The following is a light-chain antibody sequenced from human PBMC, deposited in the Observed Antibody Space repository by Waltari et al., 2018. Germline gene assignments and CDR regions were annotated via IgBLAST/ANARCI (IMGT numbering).Light chain of an antibody. J-gene: IGKJ4*01. CDR1: QSVSSN. CDR2: GAS. Sequence: EIVMTQSPATLSLSPGERATLPCRASQSVSSNLAWYQQKPGQAPRLLIYGASTRATGIPARFSGSGSGTEFTLTISSLQSEDFAVYYCQQYNNWPGTFGGGTKVEIK. V-gene: IGKV3-15*01. CDR3: QQYNNWPGT.